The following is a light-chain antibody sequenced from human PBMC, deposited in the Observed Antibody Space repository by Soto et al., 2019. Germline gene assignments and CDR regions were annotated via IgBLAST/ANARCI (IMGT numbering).Light chain of an antibody. J-gene: IGLJ2*01. Sequence: QSVLTQPASVSGSPGQSITISCTGTSSDVGSYNLVSWYQQHPGKAPKLMIYEVSKRPSGVSNRFSGSKSGNTASLTISGLQAGDEADYYCCSYAGSSTSLVVFGGGTKLTVL. CDR2: EVS. V-gene: IGLV2-23*02. CDR1: SSDVGSYNL. CDR3: CSYAGSSTSLVV.